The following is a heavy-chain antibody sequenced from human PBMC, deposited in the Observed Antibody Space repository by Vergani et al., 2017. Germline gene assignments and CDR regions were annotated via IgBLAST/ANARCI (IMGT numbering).Heavy chain of an antibody. CDR2: IRSKANSYAT. J-gene: IGHJ4*02. CDR1: GFTFSGSA. Sequence: EVQLVESGGGLVQPGGSLKLSCAASGFTFSGSAMHWVRQASGKGLEWVGRIRSKANSYATAYAASVKGRFTISRDDSKNTADLQMNSLKTEDTAVYYCTRHDSAAGTFYDYWGQGTLVTVSS. V-gene: IGHV3-73*01. CDR3: TRHDSAAGTFYDY. D-gene: IGHD6-13*01.